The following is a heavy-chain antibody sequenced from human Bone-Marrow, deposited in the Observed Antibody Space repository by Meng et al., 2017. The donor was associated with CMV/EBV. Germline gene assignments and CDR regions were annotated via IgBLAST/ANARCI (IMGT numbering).Heavy chain of an antibody. V-gene: IGHV1-8*02. D-gene: IGHD1-1*01. CDR1: GYTFTSYG. CDR3: ARGTRTTDY. Sequence: ASVKVSCKASGYTFTSYGISWVRQAPGQGLEWMGWMNPNSGNTGYAQKFQGRVSMTRNTSINTAYMELSSLRSEDTAVYYCARGTRTTDYWGQGTLVTVSS. J-gene: IGHJ4*02. CDR2: MNPNSGNT.